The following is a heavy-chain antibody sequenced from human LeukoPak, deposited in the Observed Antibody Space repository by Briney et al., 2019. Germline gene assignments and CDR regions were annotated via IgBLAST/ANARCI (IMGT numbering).Heavy chain of an antibody. V-gene: IGHV4-30-2*01. CDR2: IYHSGST. D-gene: IGHD2-2*01. J-gene: IGHJ6*02. CDR3: SRGVVGRYCSGTSCPYYYYGMNV. Sequence: SETLSLTCVVSGGXISSGGYSWSWIRQPPGKGLKWIGYIYHSGSTYYNTSLKSRVTISVDRSKNQFSLKLSSVTAADTAVYYCSRGVVGRYCSGTSCPYYYYGMNVWGQGTTVTVSS. CDR1: GGXISSGGYS.